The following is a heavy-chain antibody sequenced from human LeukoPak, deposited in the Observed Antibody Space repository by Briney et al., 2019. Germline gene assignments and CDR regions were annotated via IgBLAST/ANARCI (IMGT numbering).Heavy chain of an antibody. CDR3: VKEVVATIPPL. CDR2: ISGSGGST. CDR1: GFTFSSYA. V-gene: IGHV3-23*01. Sequence: GGSLRLSCAASGFTFSSYAMSWVRQAPGKGLEWVSAISGSGGSTYYADSVKGRFSISRDNSKNTLFLQMNSLRAEDTAVYYCVKEVVATIPPLWGQGTLVTVSS. J-gene: IGHJ4*02. D-gene: IGHD5-12*01.